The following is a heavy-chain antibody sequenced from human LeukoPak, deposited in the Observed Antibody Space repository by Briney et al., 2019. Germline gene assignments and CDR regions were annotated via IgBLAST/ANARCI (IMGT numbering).Heavy chain of an antibody. CDR1: GFTFNNYA. Sequence: GGSLRLSCAVSGFTFNNYAMSWVRQPPGKGLERVSAISYSGGSTYYADSVKGRFTISRDNSKNTLYLQMNSLRADDTAVYYCAQILNLDSWGQGSLVTVSS. V-gene: IGHV3-23*01. J-gene: IGHJ4*02. CDR3: AQILNLDS. CDR2: ISYSGGST. D-gene: IGHD1-14*01.